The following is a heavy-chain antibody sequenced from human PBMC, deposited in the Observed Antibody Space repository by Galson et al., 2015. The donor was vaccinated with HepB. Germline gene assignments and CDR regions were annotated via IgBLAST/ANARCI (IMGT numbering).Heavy chain of an antibody. D-gene: IGHD2/OR15-2a*01. J-gene: IGHJ5*02. CDR2: ISGSGRTSI. CDR3: ARATLTWFDP. CDR1: RFTFSDYD. Sequence: SLRLSCAASRFTFSDYDMSWIRQAPGKGLEWVSYISGSGRTSIFYADSVKGRFSISRDNAKNSLYLQMTSLRAEDTAVYYCARATLTWFDPWGPGTLVTVSS. V-gene: IGHV3-11*01.